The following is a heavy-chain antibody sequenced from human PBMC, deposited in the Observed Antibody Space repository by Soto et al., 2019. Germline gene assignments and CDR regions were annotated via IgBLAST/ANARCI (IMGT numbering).Heavy chain of an antibody. CDR3: ARGYLIVVVVAAMPRDDAFDI. CDR2: ISAYNGNT. Sequence: QVQLVQSGAEVKKPGASVKVSCKASGYTFTSYGISWVRQAPGQGLEWMGWISAYNGNTNYAQKLQGRVTMTTDTSTSTAYMELRSLRSDDTAVYYCARGYLIVVVVAAMPRDDAFDIWGQGTMVTVSS. D-gene: IGHD2-15*01. CDR1: GYTFTSYG. V-gene: IGHV1-18*01. J-gene: IGHJ3*02.